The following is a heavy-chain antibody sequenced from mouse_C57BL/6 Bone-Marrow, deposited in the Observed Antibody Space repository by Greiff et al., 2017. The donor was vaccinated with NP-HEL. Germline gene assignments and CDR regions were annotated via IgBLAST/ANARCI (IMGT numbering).Heavy chain of an antibody. CDR2: IFPGSGST. V-gene: IGHV1-75*01. D-gene: IGHD2-3*01. CDR1: GYTFTDYY. J-gene: IGHJ3*01. Sequence: QVQLQQSGPELVKPGASVKISCKASGYTFTDYYINWVKQRPGQGLEWIGWIFPGSGSTYSTEKFKGKAPLTVYKSSNTAYMLLSSLTSEDSAVYICARYDGYYGFAYWGKGTLVTVSA. CDR3: ARYDGYYGFAY.